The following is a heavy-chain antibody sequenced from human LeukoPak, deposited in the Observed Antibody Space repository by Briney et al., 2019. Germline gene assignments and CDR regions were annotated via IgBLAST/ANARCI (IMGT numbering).Heavy chain of an antibody. J-gene: IGHJ4*02. V-gene: IGHV3-30*02. D-gene: IGHD2-15*01. CDR1: GFSFSTYG. CDR3: AKDGGAFDVDY. Sequence: HPGGSLRLSCATSGFSFSTYGMHWVRQAPGKGLGWVAFIRYDGSNQYYAASVKGRFTISRDSSKNTLYLQMNSLRPEDTAVYSCAKDGGAFDVDYWGQGTLVTVSS. CDR2: IRYDGSNQ.